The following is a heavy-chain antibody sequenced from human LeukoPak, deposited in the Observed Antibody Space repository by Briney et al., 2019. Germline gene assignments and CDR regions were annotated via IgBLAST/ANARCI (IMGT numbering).Heavy chain of an antibody. CDR3: ARRRSGSSGPPSDH. J-gene: IGHJ4*02. Sequence: GASVKVSCKASGYTFTSYDINWVRQATGQGLEWMGWMNPNSGNTGYAQKFQGRVNMTRNTSISTASMELSSLESEDTAVYYCARRRSGSSGPPSDHWGQGTLVTVSS. V-gene: IGHV1-8*01. CDR2: MNPNSGNT. CDR1: GYTFTSYD. D-gene: IGHD6-6*01.